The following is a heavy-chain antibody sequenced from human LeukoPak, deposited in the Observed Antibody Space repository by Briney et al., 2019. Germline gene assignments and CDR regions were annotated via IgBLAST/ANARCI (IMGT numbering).Heavy chain of an antibody. V-gene: IGHV4-34*01. Sequence: GSLRLSCAASGFTFSNSYMSWIRQPPGKGLEWIGEINHSGSTNYNPSLKSRVTISVDTSKNQFSLKLSSVTAADTAVYYCARLGLYDSSGYLNWGQGTLVTVSS. D-gene: IGHD3-22*01. CDR2: INHSGST. CDR1: GFTFSNSY. CDR3: ARLGLYDSSGYLN. J-gene: IGHJ4*02.